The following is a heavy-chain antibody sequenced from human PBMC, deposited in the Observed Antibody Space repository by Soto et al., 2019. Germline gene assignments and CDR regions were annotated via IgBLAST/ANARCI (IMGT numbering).Heavy chain of an antibody. CDR1: GASISGYY. V-gene: IGHV4-59*01. J-gene: IGHJ4*02. Sequence: SETLSLTCTVSGASISGYYWSWIRQSPGKGLEWIGYKFYTGSTDYNPSLKGRVSISVDTSKTGFSLRLNSVTAADTAVYYCARGYAHFDFWGQGTLVTVSS. CDR3: ARGYAHFDF. D-gene: IGHD2-2*01. CDR2: KFYTGST.